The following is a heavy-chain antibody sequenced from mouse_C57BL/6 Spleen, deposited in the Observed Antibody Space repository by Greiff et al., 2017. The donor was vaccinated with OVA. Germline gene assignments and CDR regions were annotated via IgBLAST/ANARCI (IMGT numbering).Heavy chain of an antibody. V-gene: IGHV1-19*01. Sequence: VQLKQSGPVLVKPGASVKMSCKASGYTFTDYYMNWVKQSHGKSLEWIGVINPYNGGTSYNQKFKGKATLTVDKSSSTAYMELNSLTSEDSAVYYCARVWITTDAMDYWGQGTSVTVSA. D-gene: IGHD1-1*01. CDR3: ARVWITTDAMDY. CDR2: INPYNGGT. CDR1: GYTFTDYY. J-gene: IGHJ4*01.